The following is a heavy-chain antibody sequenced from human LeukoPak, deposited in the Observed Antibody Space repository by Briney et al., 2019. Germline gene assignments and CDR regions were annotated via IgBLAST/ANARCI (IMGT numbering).Heavy chain of an antibody. CDR1: GFSLSTSGRC. V-gene: IGHV2-70*11. Sequence: ESGPTLVNPTQTLTLTCTFSGFSLSTSGRCVSWIRQPPGKALEWLARIDWDDDKYYSTSLKTRLTISKDTSKNQVVLTMTNIDPVDTATYYCARSMARGVIMHFDYWGQGILVTVSS. CDR2: IDWDDDK. CDR3: ARSMARGVIMHFDY. J-gene: IGHJ4*02. D-gene: IGHD3-10*01.